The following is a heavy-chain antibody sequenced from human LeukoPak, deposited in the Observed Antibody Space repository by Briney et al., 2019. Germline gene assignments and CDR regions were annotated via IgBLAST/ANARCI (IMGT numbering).Heavy chain of an antibody. D-gene: IGHD3-22*01. J-gene: IGHJ4*02. Sequence: GESMKISCKGSGYSFISYWIGWVRLMPGKGLEWMGIIYPSDSETRYSPSFQGQVTISADKSISTAYLQWSSLKASDTAMYYCARRGYDSRGGIDYWGQGTLVTVSS. CDR3: ARRGYDSRGGIDY. CDR2: IYPSDSET. CDR1: GYSFISYW. V-gene: IGHV5-51*01.